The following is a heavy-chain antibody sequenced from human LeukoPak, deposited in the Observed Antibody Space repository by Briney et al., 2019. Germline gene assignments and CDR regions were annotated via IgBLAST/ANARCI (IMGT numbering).Heavy chain of an antibody. J-gene: IGHJ6*02. D-gene: IGHD2-21*01. CDR1: GGSISSSYW. V-gene: IGHV4-4*02. Sequence: SETLSLTCAVFGGSISSSYWWTWVRQPPGKGLELIGEIYRSGSTHYNPSLKSRVTLSIDKSKSQFSLELSSVTAADTAVYYCARGIRDLIPYYYYGMDVWGQGTTVTVS. CDR3: ARGIRDLIPYYYYGMDV. CDR2: IYRSGST.